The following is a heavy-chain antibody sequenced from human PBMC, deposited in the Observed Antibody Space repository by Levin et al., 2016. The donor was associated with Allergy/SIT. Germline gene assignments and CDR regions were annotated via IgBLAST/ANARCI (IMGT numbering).Heavy chain of an antibody. J-gene: IGHJ4*02. Sequence: WIRQPPGKGLEWVSVIYSGGSTYYADSVKGRFTISRDNSKNTLYLQMNSLRAEDTAVYYCARAPNGWTKYYFDYWGQGTLVTVSS. CDR2: IYSGGST. CDR3: ARAPNGWTKYYFDY. V-gene: IGHV3-53*01. D-gene: IGHD6-19*01.